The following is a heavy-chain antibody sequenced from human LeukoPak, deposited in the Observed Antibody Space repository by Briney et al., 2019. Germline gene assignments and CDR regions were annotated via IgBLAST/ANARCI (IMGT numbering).Heavy chain of an antibody. D-gene: IGHD3-3*01. CDR3: ARFDFDFWSGRSFDP. CDR2: ISAYNGDT. CDR1: GYTFINYG. Sequence: GASVKVSCKASGYTFINYGITWVRQARGQGLEWVGWISAYNGDTNYAQKLQGRVTMTTDTSTSTAYMELRSLRTDDTALYYSARFDFDFWSGRSFDPWGQGTLVTVSS. J-gene: IGHJ5*02. V-gene: IGHV1-18*01.